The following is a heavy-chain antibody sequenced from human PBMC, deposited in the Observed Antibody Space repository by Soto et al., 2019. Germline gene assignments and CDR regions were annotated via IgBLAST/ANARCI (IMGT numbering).Heavy chain of an antibody. CDR2: ISAYNGNA. CDR3: ARIWGRSNSHKGAFAI. CDR1: GYTFTSYG. D-gene: IGHD1-26*01. J-gene: IGHJ3*02. V-gene: IGHV1-18*01. Sequence: ASVKVSCKASGYTFTSYGISCVRQAPGQGLEWMGWISAYNGNANYAQKLQGRVTMTTDTSTSTAYMELRSLRSDDTAVYYCARIWGRSNSHKGAFAIWGQGAMVTVSS.